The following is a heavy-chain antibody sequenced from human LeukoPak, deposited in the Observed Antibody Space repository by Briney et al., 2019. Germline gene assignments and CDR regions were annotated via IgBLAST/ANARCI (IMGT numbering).Heavy chain of an antibody. D-gene: IGHD4-17*01. J-gene: IGHJ6*02. Sequence: GGSLRLSCAVSGFTFSDYYMTWIRQAPGKGLEWISDVSDSGRTRDYADSVKGRFTVSRDNARNSLYLQMNSLRADDTAVYYCARTLYDYDYAYYYGMDVWGQGTSVTVSS. CDR1: GFTFSDYY. CDR3: ARTLYDYDYAYYYGMDV. CDR2: VSDSGRTR. V-gene: IGHV3-11*01.